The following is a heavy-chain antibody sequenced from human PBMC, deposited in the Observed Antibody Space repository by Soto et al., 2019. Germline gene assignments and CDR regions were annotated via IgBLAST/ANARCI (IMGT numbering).Heavy chain of an antibody. CDR3: AKDRAGRNYDFWSGYQYYFDY. J-gene: IGHJ4*02. D-gene: IGHD3-3*01. Sequence: PGGSLRLSCAASGFTFSSYAMSWVRQAPGKGLEWVSAISGSGGSTYYADSVKGRFTISRDNSKNTLYLQMNSLRAEDTAVYYCAKDRAGRNYDFWSGYQYYFDYWGQGTLVTVSS. CDR1: GFTFSSYA. V-gene: IGHV3-23*01. CDR2: ISGSGGST.